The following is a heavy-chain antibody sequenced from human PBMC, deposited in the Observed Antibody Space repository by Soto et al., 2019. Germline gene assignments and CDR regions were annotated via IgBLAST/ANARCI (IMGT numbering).Heavy chain of an antibody. V-gene: IGHV3-66*01. CDR3: ARNGDSSDYRGWFDP. J-gene: IGHJ5*02. CDR2: IYSGGTT. D-gene: IGHD3-22*01. Sequence: EVQLVESGGGLVQPGGSLRLSCAASGFTVSSNYMSWVRQAPGKGLEWVSVIYSGGTTYYADSVKGRFTITRDNSKTTLSLQMNSLRAEDTAVYYCARNGDSSDYRGWFDPWGQGTLVTVSS. CDR1: GFTVSSNY.